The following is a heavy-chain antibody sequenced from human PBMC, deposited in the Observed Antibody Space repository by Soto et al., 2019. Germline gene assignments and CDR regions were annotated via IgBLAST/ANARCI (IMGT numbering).Heavy chain of an antibody. CDR3: AKNSGWFNT. CDR1: VDPFSSTD. Sequence: WWSMKLSSSASVDPFSSTDMAWFRQAPGKGLDWVSTIDGSGGTTYYADSVKGRFTISRDNSMNTVYLQMNSLRADDTALYYCAKNSGWFNTWGQGALVTVSS. J-gene: IGHJ5*02. D-gene: IGHD3-10*01. V-gene: IGHV3-23*01. CDR2: IDGSGGTT.